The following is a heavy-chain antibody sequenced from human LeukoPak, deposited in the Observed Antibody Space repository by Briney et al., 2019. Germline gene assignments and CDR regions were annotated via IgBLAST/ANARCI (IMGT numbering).Heavy chain of an antibody. V-gene: IGHV3-48*02. CDR2: ISSSGTK. CDR3: ARGPISSSWSRFDP. CDR1: GLTVNSYN. Sequence: GGSLRLSCSASGLTVNSYNMNWVRQAPGKGLEWVSCISSSGTKYYADSVKGRFTTSRDNGKSSLFLEMNSLRDEDTAVYYCARGPISSSWSRFDPWGHGTLVTVSS. J-gene: IGHJ5*02. D-gene: IGHD6-13*01.